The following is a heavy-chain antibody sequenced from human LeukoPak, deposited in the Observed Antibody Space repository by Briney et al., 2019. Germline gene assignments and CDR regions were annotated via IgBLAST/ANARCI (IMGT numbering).Heavy chain of an antibody. CDR2: INWNGGST. CDR3: ARLYYYDSSGYSYYFDY. V-gene: IGHV3-20*04. J-gene: IGHJ4*02. D-gene: IGHD3-22*01. CDR1: GFTFDDYG. Sequence: WGSLRLSCAASGFTFDDYGMSRVRQAPGKGLEWVSGINWNGGSTGYADSVKGRFTISRDNAKNSLYLQMNSLRAEDTALYYCARLYYYDSSGYSYYFDYWGQGTLVTVSS.